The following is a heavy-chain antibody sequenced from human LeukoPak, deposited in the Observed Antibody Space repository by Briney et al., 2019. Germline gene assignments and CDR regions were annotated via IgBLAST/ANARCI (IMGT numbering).Heavy chain of an antibody. CDR3: TRRYCSRTTCLWFDN. CDR2: LSSNRKTA. J-gene: IGHJ4*02. CDR1: GFTFDDYA. Sequence: GGSLRLSFAASGFTFDDYAMHWVRQVSGKGLEWVSGLSSNRKTAIYADSVKGRFTTSRDTAKNSLYQQMNSLRPEDTAFYYGTRRYCSRTTCLWFDNWGQGTLVTVSS. D-gene: IGHD2-2*01. V-gene: IGHV3-9*01.